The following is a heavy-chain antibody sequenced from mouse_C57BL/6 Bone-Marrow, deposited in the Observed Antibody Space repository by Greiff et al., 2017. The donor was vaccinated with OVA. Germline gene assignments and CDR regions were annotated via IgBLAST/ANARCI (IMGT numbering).Heavy chain of an antibody. J-gene: IGHJ1*03. D-gene: IGHD1-1*01. V-gene: IGHV1-22*01. CDR2: INPKTGGT. Sequence: VQLQQSGPELVKPGASVKMSCKASGYTFTDYNMHWVKQSHGKSLEWIGYINPKTGGTSYNQKFKGKATLTVNKSYSTAYMELRSLTSEDSAVYYCARTPYDGSRYLDVWGTGTTVTVSS. CDR3: ARTPYDGSRYLDV. CDR1: GYTFTDYN.